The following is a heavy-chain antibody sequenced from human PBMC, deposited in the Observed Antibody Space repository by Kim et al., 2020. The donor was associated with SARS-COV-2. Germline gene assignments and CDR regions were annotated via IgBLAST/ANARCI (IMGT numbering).Heavy chain of an antibody. J-gene: IGHJ4*02. Sequence: RPSFQGQVTTSADKSTTTAYLQWSRLKASDTAMYYCARSAGPYDYYFDYWGQGTLVTVSS. V-gene: IGHV5-51*01. D-gene: IGHD3-16*01. CDR3: ARSAGPYDYYFDY.